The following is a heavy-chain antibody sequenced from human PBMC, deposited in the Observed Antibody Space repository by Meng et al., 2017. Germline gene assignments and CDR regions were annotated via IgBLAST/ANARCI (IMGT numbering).Heavy chain of an antibody. D-gene: IGHD3-22*01. CDR2: IYHSGST. V-gene: IGHV4-4*02. Sequence: QVQPQESGPGPVKPSGPLSLTCAGSGGSISSSNWWSWVRQPPGKGLEWIGEIYHSGSTNYNPSLKSRVTISVDKSKNQFSLKLSSVTAADTAVYYCARAGVGYYDSSGPYSYWGQGTLVTVSS. CDR1: GGSISSSNW. J-gene: IGHJ4*02. CDR3: ARAGVGYYDSSGPYSY.